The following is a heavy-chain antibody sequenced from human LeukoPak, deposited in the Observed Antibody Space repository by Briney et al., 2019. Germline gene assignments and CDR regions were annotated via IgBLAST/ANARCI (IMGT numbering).Heavy chain of an antibody. CDR3: ARGFGYSYFGRVYYMDV. V-gene: IGHV4-61*02. CDR1: GDSISSGSYY. Sequence: SETLSLTCIVSGDSISSGSYYWTWIRQPAGKGLEWIGRIYVSGTTNYNPSLKSRVTISVDTSKNQFSLKLSSVTAADTAVYYCARGFGYSYFGRVYYMDVWGKGTTVTVSS. CDR2: IYVSGTT. J-gene: IGHJ6*03. D-gene: IGHD5-18*01.